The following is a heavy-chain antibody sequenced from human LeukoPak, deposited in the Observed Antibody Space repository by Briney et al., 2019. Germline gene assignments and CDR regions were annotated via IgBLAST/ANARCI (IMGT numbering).Heavy chain of an antibody. CDR2: IYKSAIT. Sequence: GGSLRHSCAGSGFTVSSNYMTGVRQAPGKGLEWVSVIYKSAITYYADTVRGRFTISRDNSKNTLYLQMNSLRAEDTAVYYCARSLRVRGVPDYMDVWGKGTTVTISS. CDR3: ARSLRVRGVPDYMDV. V-gene: IGHV3-53*01. J-gene: IGHJ6*03. D-gene: IGHD3-10*01. CDR1: GFTVSSNY.